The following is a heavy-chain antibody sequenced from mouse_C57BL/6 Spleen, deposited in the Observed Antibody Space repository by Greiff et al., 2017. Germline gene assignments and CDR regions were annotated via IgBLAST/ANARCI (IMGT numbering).Heavy chain of an antibody. CDR3: ARDSGSSPWYFDV. CDR1: GFTFSDYY. Sequence: QGVESEGGVGQRGSSMKISCTAAGFTFSDYYMAWVRQVPEKGLEWVANINYDGSSTYYLDSLKSRFIISRDNAKNILYLQMSSLKSEDTATDYCARDSGSSPWYFDVWGTGTTVTVSS. D-gene: IGHD1-1*01. J-gene: IGHJ1*03. V-gene: IGHV5-16*01. CDR2: INYDGSST.